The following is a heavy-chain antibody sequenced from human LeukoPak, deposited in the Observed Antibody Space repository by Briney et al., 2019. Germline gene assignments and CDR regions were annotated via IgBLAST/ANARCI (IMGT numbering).Heavy chain of an antibody. CDR3: ARSIGSSWDVFDI. J-gene: IGHJ3*02. CDR2: IYHSGST. D-gene: IGHD6-13*01. Sequence: PSETLSLTCSVSGGSISRNNYHWGWIRQPPGKGLEWIGSIYHSGSTNYNPSLKSRVTISVDKSKNQFSLKLSSVTAADTAVYYCARSIGSSWDVFDIWGQGTMVTVSS. CDR1: GGSISRNNYH. V-gene: IGHV4-39*07.